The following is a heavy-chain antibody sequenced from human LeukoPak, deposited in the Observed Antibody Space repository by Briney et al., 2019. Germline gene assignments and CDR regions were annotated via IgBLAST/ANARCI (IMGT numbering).Heavy chain of an antibody. D-gene: IGHD4-17*01. CDR2: INHSGST. CDR3: ARGLRTTDY. J-gene: IGHJ4*02. CDR1: GGSFSGYY. V-gene: IGHV4-34*01. Sequence: PSETLSLTCAVYGGSFSGYYWSWIRQPPGKGLEWIGEINHSGSTNYNPSLKSRVTISVDTSKNQFSLKLSSVTPEDTAVYYCARGLRTTDYWGQGTLVTVSS.